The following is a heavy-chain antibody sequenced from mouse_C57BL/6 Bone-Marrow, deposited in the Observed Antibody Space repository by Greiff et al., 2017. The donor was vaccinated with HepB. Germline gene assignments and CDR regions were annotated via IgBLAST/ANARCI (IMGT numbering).Heavy chain of an antibody. CDR3: ARLYGSSYGNAMDY. V-gene: IGHV5-17*01. J-gene: IGHJ4*01. CDR1: GFTFSDYG. CDR2: ISSGSSTI. Sequence: EVQVVESGGGLVKPGGSLKLSCAASGFTFSDYGMHWVRQAPEKGLEWVAYISSGSSTIYYADTVKGRFTISRDNAKNTLFLQMTSLRSEDTAMYYCARLYGSSYGNAMDYWGQGTSVTVSS. D-gene: IGHD1-1*01.